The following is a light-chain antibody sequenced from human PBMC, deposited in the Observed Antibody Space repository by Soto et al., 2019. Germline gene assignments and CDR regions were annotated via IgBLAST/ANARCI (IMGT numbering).Light chain of an antibody. CDR1: QSVSSN. J-gene: IGKJ4*01. CDR3: QHYKTWPLS. CDR2: GAS. V-gene: IGKV3-15*01. Sequence: EIVMTQSPATLSVSPGERATLSCRASQSVSSNLAWYQQKPGQAPRLLIYGASTRATGIPARFSGSGSGTEFTLIISSLQSEDFAVYYCQHYKTWPLSFGGGTKVDIK.